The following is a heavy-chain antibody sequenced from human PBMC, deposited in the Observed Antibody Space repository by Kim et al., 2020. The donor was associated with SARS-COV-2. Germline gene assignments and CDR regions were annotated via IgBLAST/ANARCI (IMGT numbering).Heavy chain of an antibody. CDR2: IYDRGST. D-gene: IGHD3-16*01. CDR3: VTRAENFYVEIDC. Sequence: SETLSLTCSISGGSISNSRSYWGWIRQPPGMGREGIVSIYDRGSTYYNPSLKSRVTISIDMSKNQFSLKLSSVTAADTAVYYCVTRAENFYVEIDCCGQGSLVTVSP. CDR1: GGSISNSRSY. J-gene: IGHJ4*02. V-gene: IGHV4-39*01.